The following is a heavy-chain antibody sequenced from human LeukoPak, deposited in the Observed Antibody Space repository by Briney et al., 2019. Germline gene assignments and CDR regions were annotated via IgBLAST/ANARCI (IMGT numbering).Heavy chain of an antibody. CDR2: IYYSGST. D-gene: IGHD2-2*01. Sequence: SETLSLTCTVSGGSISSGGYYWSWIRRHPGKGLEWSGYIYYSGSTYYNPSLKSRVTISVDTSKNQFSLKLSSVTAADTAVYYCARETRGALVVPAATPINWFDPWGQGTLVTVSS. CDR3: ARETRGALVVPAATPINWFDP. J-gene: IGHJ5*02. CDR1: GGSISSGGYY. V-gene: IGHV4-31*03.